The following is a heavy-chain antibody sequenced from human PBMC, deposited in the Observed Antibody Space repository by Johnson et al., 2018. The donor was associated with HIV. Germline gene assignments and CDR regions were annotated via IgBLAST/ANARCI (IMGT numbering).Heavy chain of an antibody. CDR1: GFTFSDYY. J-gene: IGHJ3*02. CDR3: ARVRPKGSFDI. Sequence: QVQLVESGGGVVQPGRSLRLSCTASGFTFSDYYMSWIRQAPGKGLEWVSYISSSGSTIYYADSVKGRFTISRDNAKNSLYLQMNSLRAEDTAVYYCARVRPKGSFDIWGQGTMVTVSS. CDR2: ISSSGSTI. D-gene: IGHD1-1*01. V-gene: IGHV3-11*04.